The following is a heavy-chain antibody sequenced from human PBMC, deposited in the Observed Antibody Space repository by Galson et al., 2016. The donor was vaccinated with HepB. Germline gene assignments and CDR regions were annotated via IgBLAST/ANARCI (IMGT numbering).Heavy chain of an antibody. CDR2: ISANVGTT. J-gene: IGHJ5*02. CDR1: GFAFGSYA. CDR3: TKERARGHVHL. V-gene: IGHV3-23*01. Sequence: SLRLSCAASGFAFGSYAMGWVRQAPGKGLEWVSSISANVGTTYYGDGLAGRFIISRDNSKNVVFLQMTRLSGDDTAIYYCTKERARGHVHLWGQGSLVFVSS.